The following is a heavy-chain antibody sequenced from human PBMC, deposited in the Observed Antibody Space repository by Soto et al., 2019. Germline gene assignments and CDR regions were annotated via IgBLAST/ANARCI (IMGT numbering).Heavy chain of an antibody. V-gene: IGHV3-33*01. J-gene: IGHJ6*02. CDR2: IWYDGSNK. Sequence: GSLRLSCAASGFTFSSYGMHWVRQAPGKGLEWVAVIWYDGSNKYYADSVKGRFTISRDNSKNTLYLQMNSLRAEDTAVYYCARDFTSNSSYPLYYGMDVWGQGTTVTVSS. D-gene: IGHD6-6*01. CDR1: GFTFSSYG. CDR3: ARDFTSNSSYPLYYGMDV.